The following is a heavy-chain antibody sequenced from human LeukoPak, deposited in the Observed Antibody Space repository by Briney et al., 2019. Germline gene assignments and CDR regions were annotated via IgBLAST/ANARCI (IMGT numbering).Heavy chain of an antibody. V-gene: IGHV5-51*01. CDR2: IYPGDSDT. Sequence: GESLKISCKGSGYSFTSYWIGWVRQMPGKGLEWMGIIYPGDSDTRYSPSFQGQVTISADKSISTAYLQWSSLKASDTAMYYCARAHSSSSLGYYYYYYMDVWGKGTTVTVSS. J-gene: IGHJ6*03. D-gene: IGHD6-6*01. CDR3: ARAHSSSSLGYYYYYYMDV. CDR1: GYSFTSYW.